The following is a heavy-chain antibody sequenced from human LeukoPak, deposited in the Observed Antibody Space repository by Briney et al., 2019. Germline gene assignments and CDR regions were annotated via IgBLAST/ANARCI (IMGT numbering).Heavy chain of an antibody. Sequence: SETLSLTCTVSGGSISSSSSDWGWIRQPPGKGLEWIGSIYYSGRTHYNPSLKSRVTISVDTSKNQFSLNLISVTAADTAVYYCARHSYDGGPYDYWGQGTLVTVSS. CDR2: IYYSGRT. CDR1: GGSISSSSSD. CDR3: ARHSYDGGPYDY. V-gene: IGHV4-39*01. D-gene: IGHD3-16*01. J-gene: IGHJ4*02.